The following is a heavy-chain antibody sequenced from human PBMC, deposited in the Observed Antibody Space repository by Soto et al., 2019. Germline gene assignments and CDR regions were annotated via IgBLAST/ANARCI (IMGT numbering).Heavy chain of an antibody. CDR3: ANSPRWGVFDI. V-gene: IGHV3-66*01. D-gene: IGHD1-26*01. J-gene: IGHJ3*02. CDR1: GFTVSSNY. Sequence: EVQLVESGGGLVQPEGSLRLSCAASGFTVSSNYLSWVRQAPGKGLEWVSLISSGGHTYYADSVKGRFTISRDNSKNTLYLQMNSLRAEDTAVYYCANSPRWGVFDIWGQGTMVTVSS. CDR2: ISSGGHT.